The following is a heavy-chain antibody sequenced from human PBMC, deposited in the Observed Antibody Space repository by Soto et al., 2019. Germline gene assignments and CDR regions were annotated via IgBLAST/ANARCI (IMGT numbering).Heavy chain of an antibody. CDR2: IYYSGST. D-gene: IGHD2-21*02. Sequence: SETLSLTCTVSGGSISSYYWSWIRQPPGKGLEWIGYIYYSGSTNYNPSLKSRVTISVDTSKNQFSLKLSSVTAADTAVYYCARGAVVVTDGMDVWGQGTTVTVSS. CDR1: GGSISSYY. CDR3: ARGAVVVTDGMDV. V-gene: IGHV4-59*01. J-gene: IGHJ6*02.